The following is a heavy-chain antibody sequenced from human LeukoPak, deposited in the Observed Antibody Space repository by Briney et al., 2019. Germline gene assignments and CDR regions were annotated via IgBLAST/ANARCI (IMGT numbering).Heavy chain of an antibody. CDR2: IIPIFGTA. CDR3: AREEYSSGWYGYYFDY. D-gene: IGHD6-19*01. CDR1: GGTFSSYA. V-gene: IGHV1-69*01. J-gene: IGHJ4*02. Sequence: VASVKVSCKASGGTFSSYAISWVRQAPGQGLEWMGGIIPIFGTANYAQKFQGRVTITADESMSTAYMELSSLRSEDTAVYYCAREEYSSGWYGYYFDYWGQGTLVTVSS.